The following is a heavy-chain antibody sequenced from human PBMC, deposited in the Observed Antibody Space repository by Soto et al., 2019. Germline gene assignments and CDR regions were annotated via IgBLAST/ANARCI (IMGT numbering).Heavy chain of an antibody. CDR3: AKDQVGVAAAATVYYYYYYGMDV. J-gene: IGHJ6*02. V-gene: IGHV3-30*18. CDR1: GFTFSSYG. Sequence: PGGSLRLSCAASGFTFSSYGMHWVRQAPGKGLEWAAVISYDGSNKYFADSVKGRFTISRDNSKNSLYLQMNSLRAEDTAVYYCAKDQVGVAAAATVYYYYYYGMDVWGQGT. D-gene: IGHD6-13*01. CDR2: ISYDGSNK.